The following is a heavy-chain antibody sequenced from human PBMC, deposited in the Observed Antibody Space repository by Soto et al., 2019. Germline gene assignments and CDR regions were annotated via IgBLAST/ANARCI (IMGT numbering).Heavy chain of an antibody. D-gene: IGHD2-2*01. CDR2: AAYSGGT. J-gene: IGHJ6*02. Sequence: KPSETLSLTCTVSGGSIANNNYFWGWVRQPPGKGLEWIGSAAYSGGTYKNPSLKSRVTVSVDTSKNQFSLKLTSVTAADTAVYYCARQGDVVVPAVRFGDYYGMDVWGQGTTVTVSS. CDR3: ARQGDVVVPAVRFGDYYGMDV. V-gene: IGHV4-39*01. CDR1: GGSIANNNYF.